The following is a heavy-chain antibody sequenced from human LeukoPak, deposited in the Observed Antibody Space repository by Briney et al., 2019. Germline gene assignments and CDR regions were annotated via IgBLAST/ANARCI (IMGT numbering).Heavy chain of an antibody. J-gene: IGHJ4*02. CDR2: INPSGGST. CDR3: ARDLRMVRGVIIPSFGY. V-gene: IGHV1-46*01. D-gene: IGHD3-10*01. Sequence: ASVKVSCKASGYTFTRYYMHWVRQAPGQGLEWMGIINPSGGSTSYAQKFQGRVTMTRDTSTSTVYMELSSLRSGDTAVYYCARDLRMVRGVIIPSFGYWGQGTLVTVSS. CDR1: GYTFTRYY.